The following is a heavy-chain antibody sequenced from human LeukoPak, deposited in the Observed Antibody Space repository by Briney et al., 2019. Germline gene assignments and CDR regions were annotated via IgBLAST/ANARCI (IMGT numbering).Heavy chain of an antibody. CDR3: ARLRFDFWSGYTHPYFDY. CDR1: GGSIGSSSYS. CDR2: IYYSGTT. J-gene: IGHJ4*02. Sequence: SETLSLTCTVSGGSIGSSSYSWGWIRQPPGKGLEWIGSIYYSGTTYYNPSLKSRVTISVDTSKIQFSLKLSSVAATDTAVYFCARLRFDFWSGYTHPYFDYWGQGTLVTVSS. D-gene: IGHD3-3*01. V-gene: IGHV4-39*01.